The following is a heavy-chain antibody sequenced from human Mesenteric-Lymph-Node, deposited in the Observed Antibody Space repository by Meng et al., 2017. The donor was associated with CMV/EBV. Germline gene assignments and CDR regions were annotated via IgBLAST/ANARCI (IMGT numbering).Heavy chain of an antibody. CDR2: ITSSGATI. CDR3: TREVMYYYDSSGYEVDY. CDR1: GFTFSRHA. J-gene: IGHJ4*02. D-gene: IGHD3-22*01. Sequence: GESLKISCEASGFTFSRHAMNWVRQAPGKGLEWVSYITSSGATIYYADSVKGRFTISRDNAENSLYLQMNSLRAEDTAVYYCTREVMYYYDSSGYEVDYWGQGTLVTVSS. V-gene: IGHV3-48*03.